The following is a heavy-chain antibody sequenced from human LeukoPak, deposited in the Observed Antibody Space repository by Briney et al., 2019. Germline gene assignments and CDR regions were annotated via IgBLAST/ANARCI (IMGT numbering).Heavy chain of an antibody. V-gene: IGHV1-2*02. Sequence: ASVKVSCKASGYTFTGYYMHWVRQAPGQGLEWMGWINPNSGGTNYAQKFQGRVTMTRDTSISTAYMELSRLRSDDTAVYYCARGLAARQRRYGMDVWGQGTTVTVSS. J-gene: IGHJ6*02. CDR3: ARGLAARQRRYGMDV. CDR1: GYTFTGYY. CDR2: INPNSGGT. D-gene: IGHD6-6*01.